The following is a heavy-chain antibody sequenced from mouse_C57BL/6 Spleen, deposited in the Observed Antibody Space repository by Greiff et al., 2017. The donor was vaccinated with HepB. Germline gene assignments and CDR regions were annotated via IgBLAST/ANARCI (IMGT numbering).Heavy chain of an antibody. CDR3: ARDATVVGDYFDY. Sequence: EVKVVESGGGLVKPGGSLKLSCAASGFTFSSYAMSWVRQTPEKRLEWVATISDGGSYTYYPDNVKGRFTISRDNAKNNLYLQMSHLKSEDTAMYYCARDATVVGDYFDYWGQGTTLTVSS. CDR1: GFTFSSYA. CDR2: ISDGGSYT. D-gene: IGHD1-1*01. J-gene: IGHJ2*01. V-gene: IGHV5-4*01.